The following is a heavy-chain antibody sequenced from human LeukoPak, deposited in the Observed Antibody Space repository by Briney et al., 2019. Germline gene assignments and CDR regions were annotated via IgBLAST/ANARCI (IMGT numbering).Heavy chain of an antibody. CDR3: AAESGSYYIGTDAFDI. CDR2: SLLGSGNT. D-gene: IGHD1-26*01. J-gene: IGHJ3*02. Sequence: PVNLSRSASASAFTTSTPAMVCVPRGPRQGRNWVSLLGSGNTNYAQKFQERVTITRDLSTSTAYMELSSLRSEDTAVYYCAAESGSYYIGTDAFDIWGQGTMVTVSS. CDR1: ASAFTTST. V-gene: IGHV1-58*01.